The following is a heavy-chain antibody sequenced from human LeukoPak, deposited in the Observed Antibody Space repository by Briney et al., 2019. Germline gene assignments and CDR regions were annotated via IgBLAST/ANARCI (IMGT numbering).Heavy chain of an antibody. Sequence: SETLSLTCTVSGGSISSGGYYWSWIRQPPGKGLEWIGYIYHSGSTYYNPSLKSRVSISIDTSKNQFSLKLSSVTAADTAVYYCARDRLGTYWYFDLWGRGTLVTVSA. V-gene: IGHV4-30-2*01. CDR1: GGSISSGGYY. J-gene: IGHJ2*01. D-gene: IGHD1-7*01. CDR3: ARDRLGTYWYFDL. CDR2: IYHSGST.